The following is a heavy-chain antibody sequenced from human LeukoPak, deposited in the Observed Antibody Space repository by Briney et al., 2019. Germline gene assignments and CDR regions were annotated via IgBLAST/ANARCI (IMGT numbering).Heavy chain of an antibody. CDR2: ITSRSSSI. J-gene: IGHJ2*01. Sequence: GGSLRLSCADSGFTFSRYSMNWVRQAPGKGLEWVSSITSRSSSIFYADSVKGRFTISRDNAKNSLYLQMNSLRAEDTAVYYCARVTDRYFDLWGRGTLVTVSS. CDR1: GFTFSRYS. CDR3: ARVTDRYFDL. V-gene: IGHV3-21*01.